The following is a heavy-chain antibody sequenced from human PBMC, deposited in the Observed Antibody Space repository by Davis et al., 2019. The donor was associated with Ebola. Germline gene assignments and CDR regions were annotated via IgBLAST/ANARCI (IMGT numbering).Heavy chain of an antibody. Sequence: MPSETLSLTCSVSGGSISGYYWSWIRQPPGKGLDYIGYIYYSGSTNYNPSLKSRVTISVDTSKNQFSLKLSSVTAADTAVYYCARHHTIYSSSWYRYWFDPWGQGTLVTVSS. V-gene: IGHV4-59*08. J-gene: IGHJ5*02. D-gene: IGHD6-13*01. CDR1: GGSISGYY. CDR3: ARHHTIYSSSWYRYWFDP. CDR2: IYYSGST.